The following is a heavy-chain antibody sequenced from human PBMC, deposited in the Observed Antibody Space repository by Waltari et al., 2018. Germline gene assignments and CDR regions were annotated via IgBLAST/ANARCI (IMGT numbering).Heavy chain of an antibody. D-gene: IGHD3-10*01. CDR2: INPSGGST. CDR3: ARGGSGSPSPHPFDI. J-gene: IGHJ3*02. V-gene: IGHV1-46*01. CDR1: GYTFTSYH. Sequence: QVQLVQSGAEVKKPGASVKVSCKASGYTFTSYHMHWVRQAPGQGLEWMGIINPSGGSTSYAQKFQGRVTMTRDTSTSTVYMELSSLRSEDTAVYYCARGGSGSPSPHPFDIWGQGTMVTVSS.